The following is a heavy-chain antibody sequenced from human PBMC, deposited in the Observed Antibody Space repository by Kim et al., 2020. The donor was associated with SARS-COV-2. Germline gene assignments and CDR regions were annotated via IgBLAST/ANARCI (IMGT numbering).Heavy chain of an antibody. D-gene: IGHD6-13*01. CDR2: IYYYGST. Sequence: SETLSLTCTVSGGSIRSYYWSWIRQPPGKGLEWIGYIYYYGSTNYNPSLKSRVTISIDTSKNQFSLKLSSVTAANTAAYYCAEGREHLSSTWYPSFDYWGQGTLVTVSS. CDR3: AEGREHLSSTWYPSFDY. J-gene: IGHJ4*02. V-gene: IGHV4-59*01. CDR1: GGSIRSYY.